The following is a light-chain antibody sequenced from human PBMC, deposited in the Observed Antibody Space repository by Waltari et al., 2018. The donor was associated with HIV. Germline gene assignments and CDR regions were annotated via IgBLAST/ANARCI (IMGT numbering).Light chain of an antibody. CDR3: ASHAGSKDV. CDR2: DVT. J-gene: IGLJ2*01. V-gene: IGLV2-8*01. CDR1: SSDVGAYNY. Sequence: QSALTQPPSASGSPGQSVTISCTGTSSDVGAYNYVSWFQQHPGKAPKLMIYDVTNRPSWVPDRFSGSKSANTACLTVSGRQAEDEADYYCASHAGSKDVFGGGTRLTVL.